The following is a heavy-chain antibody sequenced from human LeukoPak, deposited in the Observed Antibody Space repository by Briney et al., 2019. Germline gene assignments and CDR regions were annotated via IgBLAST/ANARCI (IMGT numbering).Heavy chain of an antibody. CDR1: GGSISSGGYY. J-gene: IGHJ5*02. V-gene: IGHV4-31*03. CDR2: IYYSGST. D-gene: IGHD3-22*01. Sequence: SETLSLTCTVSGGSISSGGYYWSWIRQHPGKGLEWIGYIYYSGSTYYNPSLKSRVTISVDTSKNQFSLKLSSVTAADTAVYYCARVFHYYDSSGYCWFDPWGQGTLVTVSS. CDR3: ARVFHYYDSSGYCWFDP.